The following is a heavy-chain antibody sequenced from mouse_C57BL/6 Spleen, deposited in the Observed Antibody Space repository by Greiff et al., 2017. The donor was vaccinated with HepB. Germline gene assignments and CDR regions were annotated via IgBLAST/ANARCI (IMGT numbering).Heavy chain of an antibody. J-gene: IGHJ4*01. D-gene: IGHD2-13*01. CDR3: ARRGGTGRYYGDYDAMDY. V-gene: IGHV5-6*01. Sequence: EVQGVESGGDLVKPGGSLKLSCAASGFTFSSYGMSWVRQTPDKRLEWVATISSGGSYTYYPDSVKGRFTISRYNAKNTLYLQMSSLKSEDTAMYYGARRGGTGRYYGDYDAMDYWGQGTSDTVSS. CDR2: ISSGGSYT. CDR1: GFTFSSYG.